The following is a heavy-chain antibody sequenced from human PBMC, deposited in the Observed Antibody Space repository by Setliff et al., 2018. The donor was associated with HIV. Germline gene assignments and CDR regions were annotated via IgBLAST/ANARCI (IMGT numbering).Heavy chain of an antibody. CDR2: IYHSGST. D-gene: IGHD6-13*01. Sequence: LSLTCTVTGGSISSGGFYWTWIRQHPGKGLEWIGYIYHSGSTYYNPSLKSRVTISVDTSKNQFSLKLNSVTALDTAVYYCARKGSSSRSQEYYDFWGQGTLVTVSS. CDR3: ARKGSSSRSQEYYDF. J-gene: IGHJ4*02. V-gene: IGHV4-31*03. CDR1: GGSISSGGFY.